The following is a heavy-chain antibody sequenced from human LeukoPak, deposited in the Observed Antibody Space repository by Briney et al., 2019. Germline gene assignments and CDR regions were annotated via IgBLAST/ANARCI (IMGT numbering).Heavy chain of an antibody. D-gene: IGHD3-22*01. V-gene: IGHV3-23*01. CDR3: SKDRAYYYDTRGYDLDY. CDR2: ISGGGGTT. Sequence: PGGSLRLSCAASGFTFSHYAMGWVRQAPGKGLEWLSGISGGGGTTYYADSVKGRFTISRDNSKNTLYLQMNSLRAEDTAVYYCSKDRAYYYDTRGYDLDYWGQGTLVTVSS. CDR1: GFTFSHYA. J-gene: IGHJ4*02.